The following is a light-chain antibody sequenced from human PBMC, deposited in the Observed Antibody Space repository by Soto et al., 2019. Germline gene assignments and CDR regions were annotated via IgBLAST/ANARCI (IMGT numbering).Light chain of an antibody. J-gene: IGKJ4*01. CDR2: GAS. V-gene: IGKV3-15*01. CDR3: QQYNNWPPVT. Sequence: EIVMTQSPATLSVSPGERATLSCRASQSVSSKLAWYQQKPGQAPRLLIYGASTRATGIPARFSGSGSRTECTLTINSLQSEDFAVYYCQQYNNWPPVTFGGGTKVEIK. CDR1: QSVSSK.